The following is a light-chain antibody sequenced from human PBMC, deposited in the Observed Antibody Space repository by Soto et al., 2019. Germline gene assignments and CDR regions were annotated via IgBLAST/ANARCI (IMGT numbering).Light chain of an antibody. CDR2: GAS. CDR1: QSIRHY. CDR3: QHHNSYSQT. Sequence: DIQMTQSPPTLSASVGDRVTITCRASQSIRHYLAWYQQMPGEAPKLLIYGASTLQSGVPSRFSGSGSRTEFTLTISSLQPDDFGTYFCQHHNSYSQTFGQGTKVEIK. J-gene: IGKJ1*01. V-gene: IGKV1-5*01.